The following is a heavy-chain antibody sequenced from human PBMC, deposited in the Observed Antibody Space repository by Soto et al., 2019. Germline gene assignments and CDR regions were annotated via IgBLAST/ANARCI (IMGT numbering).Heavy chain of an antibody. D-gene: IGHD6-6*01. CDR1: GYTFTTYA. CDR3: ARDPQYSTSSQVFDS. V-gene: IGHV1-18*01. Sequence: QVQLVQSGAEVKKPGASVKVSCKASGYTFTTYAISWVRQAPGQGLEWMGRISTYNGNTKYAQKLQGRVTMTTDTPTRTAYMELRSLRSDDTAVYYCARDPQYSTSSQVFDSWGQGTLVTVSS. J-gene: IGHJ4*02. CDR2: ISTYNGNT.